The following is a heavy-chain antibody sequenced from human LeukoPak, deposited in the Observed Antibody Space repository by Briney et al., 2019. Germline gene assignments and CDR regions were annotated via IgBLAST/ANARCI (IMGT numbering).Heavy chain of an antibody. CDR2: ISSSSYI. CDR1: GFTFSSYS. Sequence: GGSLRLSCAASGFTFSSYSMNWVRQAPGKGLEWVSSISSSSYIYYADSVKGRFTISRDNAKNSLYLQMNSLRAEDTAVYYCARDLGLPAAMTGPWGQGTLVTVSS. D-gene: IGHD2-2*01. V-gene: IGHV3-21*01. CDR3: ARDLGLPAAMTGP. J-gene: IGHJ5*02.